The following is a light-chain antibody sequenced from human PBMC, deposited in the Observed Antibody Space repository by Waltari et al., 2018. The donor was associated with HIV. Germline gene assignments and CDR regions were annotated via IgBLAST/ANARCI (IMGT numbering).Light chain of an antibody. CDR1: SSDDGGYNY. CDR2: EVS. J-gene: IGLJ3*02. CDR3: SSYTSSSTWV. Sequence: SALTQPASVSGSPGQSITIPCTGTSSDDGGYNYVSWYQQHPGKAPKLMIYEVSNRPSGVSNRFSGSKSGNTASLTISGLQAEDEADYYCSSYTSSSTWVFGGGTKLTVL. V-gene: IGLV2-14*01.